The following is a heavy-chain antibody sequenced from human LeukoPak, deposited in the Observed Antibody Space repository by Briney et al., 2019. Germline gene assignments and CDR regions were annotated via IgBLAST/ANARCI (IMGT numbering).Heavy chain of an antibody. V-gene: IGHV3-64*01. CDR1: GFTFSSYA. Sequence: GGSLRLSCAASGFTFSSYAMHWVRQAPGKGLEYVSAISSNGVSTFYANSVKGRFTISRDNSKNTLFLQMGSLRAEDMGVYYCARRAPGYSSGWLDYWGQGTLVTVSS. D-gene: IGHD6-19*01. CDR2: ISSNGVST. CDR3: ARRAPGYSSGWLDY. J-gene: IGHJ4*02.